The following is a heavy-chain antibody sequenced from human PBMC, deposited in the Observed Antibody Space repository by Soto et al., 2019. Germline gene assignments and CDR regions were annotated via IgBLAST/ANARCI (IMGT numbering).Heavy chain of an antibody. V-gene: IGHV1-18*01. J-gene: IGHJ5*02. CDR2: IRAYNGNT. CDR1: GYTITSYG. Sequence: ASVTVSCQTSGYTITSYGISWVRQAPGQGLEWMGWIRAYNGNTNYAQKFQGRVTMTTDTSTSTAYMELRSLRSDDTAVYYCARGGPPETPWGQGTLVTVSS. CDR3: ARGGPPETP.